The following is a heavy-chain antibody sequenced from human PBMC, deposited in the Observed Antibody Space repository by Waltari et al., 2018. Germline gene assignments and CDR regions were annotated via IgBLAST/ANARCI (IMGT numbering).Heavy chain of an antibody. CDR1: GGSISSSSYY. CDR3: ARRRAVTTKGWFDP. J-gene: IGHJ5*02. V-gene: IGHV4-39*01. Sequence: QLQLQESGPGLVKPSETLSLTCTVSGGSISSSSYYWGWIRQPPGKGLEWIGSIYYSGSTYYTPSLKSRVTIYVDTSKNQFSLKLSSVTAADTAVYYCARRRAVTTKGWFDPWGQGTLVTVSS. CDR2: IYYSGST. D-gene: IGHD4-17*01.